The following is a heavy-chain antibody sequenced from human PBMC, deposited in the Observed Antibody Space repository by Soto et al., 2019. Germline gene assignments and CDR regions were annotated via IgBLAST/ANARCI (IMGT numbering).Heavy chain of an antibody. CDR1: GGSISSGGYY. CDR3: ARGSPPKGVGLLWFGEHVHNWFDP. D-gene: IGHD3-10*01. V-gene: IGHV4-31*03. CDR2: IYYSGST. Sequence: SETLSLTCTVSGGSISSGGYYWSWIRQHPGKGLEWIGYIYYSGSTYYNPSLKSRVTISVDTSKNQFSLKLSSVTAADTAVYYCARGSPPKGVGLLWFGEHVHNWFDPWGQGTLVTVSS. J-gene: IGHJ5*02.